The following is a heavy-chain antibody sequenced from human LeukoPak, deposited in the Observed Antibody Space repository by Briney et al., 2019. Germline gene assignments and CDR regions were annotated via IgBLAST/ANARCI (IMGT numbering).Heavy chain of an antibody. V-gene: IGHV3-11*01. CDR3: ARGGEMATRTKAFDI. CDR2: ISSSGSTI. Sequence: GGSLRLSCAASGFTFSDYYMSWIRQAPGKGLEWVSYISSSGSTIYYADPVKGRFTISRDNAKNSLYLQMNSLRAEDTAVYYCARGGEMATRTKAFDIWGQGTMVTVSS. J-gene: IGHJ3*02. CDR1: GFTFSDYY. D-gene: IGHD5-24*01.